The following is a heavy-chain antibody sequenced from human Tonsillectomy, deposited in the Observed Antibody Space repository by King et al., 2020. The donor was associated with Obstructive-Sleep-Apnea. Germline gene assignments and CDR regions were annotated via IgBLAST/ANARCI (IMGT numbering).Heavy chain of an antibody. Sequence: VPLVESGGGWVQPGRSLRLSCTASGFTFGVYAMSWFRQAPGKGREGVGFIRSKADGGTTEYAASVKGRFTISRDDSKSIAYLQMNSRKTEDTAVYYCTRNEGQWLVRELDYWGQGTLVTVSS. CDR1: GFTFGVYA. CDR3: TRNEGQWLVRELDY. D-gene: IGHD6-19*01. CDR2: IRSKADGGTT. V-gene: IGHV3-49*03. J-gene: IGHJ4*02.